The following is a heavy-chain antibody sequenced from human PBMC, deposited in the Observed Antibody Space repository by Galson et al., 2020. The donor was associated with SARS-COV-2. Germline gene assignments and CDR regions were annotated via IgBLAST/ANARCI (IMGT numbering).Heavy chain of an antibody. V-gene: IGHV4-39*01. J-gene: IGHJ4*02. D-gene: IGHD2-15*01. CDR1: GGSISSSSYY. Sequence: SETLSLTCTVSGGSISSSSYYWGWIRQPPGKGLEWIGSIYYSGSTYYNPSLKSRVTISVDTSKNQFSLKLSSVTAADTAVYYCARHGGYCSGGSCWDHIYFDYWGQGTLVTVSS. CDR3: ARHGGYCSGGSCWDHIYFDY. CDR2: IYYSGST.